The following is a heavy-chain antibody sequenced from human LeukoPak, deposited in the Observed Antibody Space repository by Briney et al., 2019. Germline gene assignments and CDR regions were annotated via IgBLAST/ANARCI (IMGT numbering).Heavy chain of an antibody. Sequence: PSETLSLTCTVSDDSTSSFYWNWIRQPPGKGLEWIGYIYYSGSTSYNPSLKSRVTISVDTSKNQFSLKLSSVTAADTAVYYCAVGYCSSTICSRGFDHWGQGTLVTVSS. V-gene: IGHV4-59*01. J-gene: IGHJ4*02. CDR1: DDSTSSFY. D-gene: IGHD2-2*01. CDR2: IYYSGST. CDR3: AVGYCSSTICSRGFDH.